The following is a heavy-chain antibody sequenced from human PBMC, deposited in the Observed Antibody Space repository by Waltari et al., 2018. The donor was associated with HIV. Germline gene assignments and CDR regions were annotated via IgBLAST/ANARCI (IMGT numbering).Heavy chain of an antibody. CDR1: GYTFTSYG. J-gene: IGHJ3*02. CDR3: ARDSGAYYDSSGYYRAFDI. CDR2: ISAYKGNT. V-gene: IGHV1-18*01. D-gene: IGHD3-22*01. Sequence: QVQLVQSGAEVKKPGASVKVSCKASGYTFTSYGISWVRQAPGQGPEWMGWISAYKGNTNYAQKLQGRVTMTTDTCTSTGYMELRSLRSDDTAVYCCARDSGAYYDSSGYYRAFDIWGQGTMVTVSS.